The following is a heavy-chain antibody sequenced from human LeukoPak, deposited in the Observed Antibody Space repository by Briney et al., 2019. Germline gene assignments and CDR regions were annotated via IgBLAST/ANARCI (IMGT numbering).Heavy chain of an antibody. V-gene: IGHV3-7*04. Sequence: SGGSLRLSCAASGFTFSSYGMHWVRQAPGKGLEWVANIKQDGSEKYYVDSVKGRFTISRDNAKNSLYLQMNSLRAEDTAVYYCARVVPAAGHSIWGQGTMVTVSS. CDR2: IKQDGSEK. CDR3: ARVVPAAGHSI. CDR1: GFTFSSYG. J-gene: IGHJ3*02. D-gene: IGHD2-2*01.